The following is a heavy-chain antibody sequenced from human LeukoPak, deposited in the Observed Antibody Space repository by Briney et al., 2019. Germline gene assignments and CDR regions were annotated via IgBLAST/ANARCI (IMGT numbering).Heavy chain of an antibody. D-gene: IGHD3-10*01. CDR2: ISSSSSTI. CDR3: ARVSSGSGSYRTLLSY. J-gene: IGHJ4*02. V-gene: IGHV3-48*01. CDR1: GFTFSSYS. Sequence: GGSLRLSCAASGFTFSSYSMNWVRQAPGKGLEWVSYISSSSSTIYYADSVKGRFTISRDNAKNSLYLQMNSLRAEDTAVYYCARVSSGSGSYRTLLSYWGQGTLVIVSS.